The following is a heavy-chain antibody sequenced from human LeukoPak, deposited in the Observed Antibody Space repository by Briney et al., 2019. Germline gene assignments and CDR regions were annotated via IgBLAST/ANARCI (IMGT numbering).Heavy chain of an antibody. J-gene: IGHJ6*02. CDR1: GFTFSSYG. CDR2: ISYDGSNK. V-gene: IGHV3-30*03. Sequence: GGSLRLSCAASGFTFSSYGMHWVRQAPGKGLEWVAVISYDGSNKYYADSVKGRFTISRDNSKNTPYLQMNSLRAEDTAVYYCRFGCSGGSCYGMDVWGQGTTVTVSS. D-gene: IGHD2-15*01. CDR3: RFGCSGGSCYGMDV.